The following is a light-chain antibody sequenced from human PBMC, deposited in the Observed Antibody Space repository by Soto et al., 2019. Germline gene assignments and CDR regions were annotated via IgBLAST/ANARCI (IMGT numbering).Light chain of an antibody. J-gene: IGKJ5*01. CDR2: AAT. Sequence: DIQMTQSPSSLSASVGDRVTITCRASRGITKYLAWLQQKPGKAPESLTYAATTLQSGVPSRFSVSGSGTEFTLTISSLQPEDFATYYYQQYNSYPLTFGQGTRLEVK. CDR3: QQYNSYPLT. CDR1: RGITKY. V-gene: IGKV1-16*01.